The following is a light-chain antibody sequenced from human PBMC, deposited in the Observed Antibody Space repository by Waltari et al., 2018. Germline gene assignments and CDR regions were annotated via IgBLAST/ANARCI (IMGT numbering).Light chain of an antibody. Sequence: EIVLTQSPATLSLSPGERATLACRASQSVSSYLAWYQQKPGQAPRLLLNDASNRATGIPARFSGSGSGTDFTLTISSLEPEDFAVYYCQQRSNWPTFGQGTKLEIK. CDR3: QQRSNWPT. V-gene: IGKV3-11*01. J-gene: IGKJ2*01. CDR1: QSVSSY. CDR2: DAS.